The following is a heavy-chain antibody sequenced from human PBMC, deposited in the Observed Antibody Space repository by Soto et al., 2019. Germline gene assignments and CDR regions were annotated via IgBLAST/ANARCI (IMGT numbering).Heavy chain of an antibody. D-gene: IGHD1-26*01. Sequence: SVKVSCKASGGTFSSYAISWVRQAPGQGLEWMGGIIPIFGTANYAQKFQGRVTITADESTSTAYMELSSLRSEDTAVYYCARDPWVGDSANWFDPWGQGTLLTVSS. CDR2: IIPIFGTA. CDR1: GGTFSSYA. CDR3: ARDPWVGDSANWFDP. J-gene: IGHJ5*02. V-gene: IGHV1-69*13.